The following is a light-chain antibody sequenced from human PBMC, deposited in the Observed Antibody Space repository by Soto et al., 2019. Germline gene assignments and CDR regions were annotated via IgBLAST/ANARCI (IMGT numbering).Light chain of an antibody. CDR2: YTS. CDR1: QSVSSD. J-gene: IGKJ1*01. CDR3: QQYGSSGT. V-gene: IGKV3-15*01. Sequence: IVMTQSPATLSVSPGESATLSCRASQSVSSDLAWYQQKPGQAPRLLIYYTSARATGFPARFSGGGSGTAFTLTISRRQSEDFAVYYCQQYGSSGTFGQGTKVDIK.